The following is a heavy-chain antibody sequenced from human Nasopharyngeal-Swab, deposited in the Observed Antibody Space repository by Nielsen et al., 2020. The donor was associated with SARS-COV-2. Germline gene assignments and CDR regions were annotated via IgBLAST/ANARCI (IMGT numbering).Heavy chain of an antibody. V-gene: IGHV3-13*01. D-gene: IGHD6-6*01. J-gene: IGHJ6*02. CDR1: GFTFSSYD. CDR2: IGTAGDT. Sequence: GESLKISCAASGFTFSSYDMHWVRQATGKGLEWVSAIGTAGDTYYPGSVKGRFTISRDNSKNTLYLQMNSLRAEDTAVYYCARDLWPAFIASHGMDVWGQGTTVTVSS. CDR3: ARDLWPAFIASHGMDV.